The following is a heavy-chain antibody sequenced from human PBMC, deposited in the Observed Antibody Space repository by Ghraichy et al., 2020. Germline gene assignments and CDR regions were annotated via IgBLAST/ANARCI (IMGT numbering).Heavy chain of an antibody. V-gene: IGHV3-33*01. Sequence: GESLNISCAASGFTFSSYGMHWVRQAPGKGLEWVAVIWYDGSNKYYADSVKGRFTISRDNSKNTLYLQMNSLRAEDTAVYYCARDLDCSGGSCGFDPWGQGTLVTVSS. CDR2: IWYDGSNK. J-gene: IGHJ5*02. CDR1: GFTFSSYG. CDR3: ARDLDCSGGSCGFDP. D-gene: IGHD2-15*01.